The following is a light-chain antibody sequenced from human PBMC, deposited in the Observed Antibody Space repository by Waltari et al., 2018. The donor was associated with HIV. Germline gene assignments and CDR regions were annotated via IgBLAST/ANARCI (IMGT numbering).Light chain of an antibody. CDR3: AAWDNYLNAWV. CDR1: SSNIGSHF. Sequence: QSVLTQPPSTSAPPGQRVTILCSGVSSNIGSHFVSWYPQVPGATLKLLIYQSERRPSGVPDRFSGSESGTSASLAINGLRSEDEAVYYCAAWDNYLNAWVFGGGTKVTVL. V-gene: IGLV1-47*01. CDR2: QSE. J-gene: IGLJ3*02.